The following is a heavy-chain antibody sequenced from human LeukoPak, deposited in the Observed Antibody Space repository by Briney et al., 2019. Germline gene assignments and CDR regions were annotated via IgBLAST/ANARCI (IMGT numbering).Heavy chain of an antibody. CDR2: ISSGSSAI. Sequence: GGSLRLSCEASGFTFTTYSMTWVRQAPGKGLEWVSIISSGSSAIFSADSLKGRFTISRDDAKNLLYLDMNSLRAEDTAVYYCARGHTAVTRHCDFWGQGTGVTVSS. D-gene: IGHD4-17*01. CDR1: GFTFTTYS. V-gene: IGHV3-21*01. J-gene: IGHJ4*02. CDR3: ARGHTAVTRHCDF.